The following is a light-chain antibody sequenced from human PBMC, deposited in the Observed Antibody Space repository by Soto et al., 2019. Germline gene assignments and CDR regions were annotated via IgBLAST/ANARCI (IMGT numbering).Light chain of an antibody. Sequence: QSVLTQPRSVSGSPGQSVTISCTGTSSDVGGYKFVSWYQQHPGKAPKLMIYEVSNRPSGVSSRFSGSKSGNTASLTISGLQAEDEADYYCGSYTGSIYVFGTGTKVTVL. V-gene: IGLV2-11*01. CDR3: GSYTGSIYV. J-gene: IGLJ1*01. CDR2: EVS. CDR1: SSDVGGYKF.